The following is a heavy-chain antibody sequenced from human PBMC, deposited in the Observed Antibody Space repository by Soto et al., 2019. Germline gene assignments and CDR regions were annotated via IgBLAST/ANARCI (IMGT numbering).Heavy chain of an antibody. D-gene: IGHD5-18*01. CDR3: AKDMGSYGIEYFDY. V-gene: IGHV3-23*01. CDR2: ISGSGGST. Sequence: PGGSLRLSCAASGFTFSSYAMSWVRQAPGKGLEWVSAISGSGGSTYYADSVKGRFTISRDNSKNTLYLQMNSLRAEDTAVYYRAKDMGSYGIEYFDYWGQGTLVTVSS. J-gene: IGHJ4*02. CDR1: GFTFSSYA.